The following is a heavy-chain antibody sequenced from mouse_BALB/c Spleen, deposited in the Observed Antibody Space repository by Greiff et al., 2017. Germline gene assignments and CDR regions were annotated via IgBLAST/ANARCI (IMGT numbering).Heavy chain of an antibody. CDR1: GFTFSNYW. CDR3: TRGDCGSSSLYYAMDY. Sequence: EVKLVESGGGLVQPGGSMKLSCVASGFTFSNYWMNWVRQSPEKGLEWVAEIRLKSNNYSTPYAVSVKGRFTISRDDSKSIVYLQMKNLRAEDTGIYYCTRGDCGSSSLYYAMDYWGQGTSVTVSS. D-gene: IGHD1-1*01. J-gene: IGHJ4*01. CDR2: IRLKSNNYST. V-gene: IGHV6-6*02.